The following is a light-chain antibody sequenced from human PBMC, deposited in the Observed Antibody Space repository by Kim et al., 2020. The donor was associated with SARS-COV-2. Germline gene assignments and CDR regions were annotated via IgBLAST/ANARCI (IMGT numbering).Light chain of an antibody. CDR2: AAS. J-gene: IGKJ2*01. CDR1: EGISNF. CDR3: QQYKSHPPT. Sequence: SASVGDRVRITCLASEGISNFVAWFQQKPGKPPKSLIYAASSLLSGVSSKFSGSGSGTDFTLTINNLQPEDFATYYCQQYKSHPPTFGQGTKLEI. V-gene: IGKV1-16*02.